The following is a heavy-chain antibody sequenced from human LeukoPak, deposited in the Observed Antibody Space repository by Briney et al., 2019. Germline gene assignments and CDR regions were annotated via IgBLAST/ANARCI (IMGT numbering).Heavy chain of an antibody. D-gene: IGHD1-26*01. CDR1: GFTFSSYA. J-gene: IGHJ4*02. CDR3: ARDRSGSTH. Sequence: PGGSLRLSCAASGFTFSSYAMSWVRQAPGKGLEWVSTISGSGTGTYYADSVKGRFTISRDNPKNTLYLQMNSLTADDTAVYYCARDRSGSTHWGPGTLVTVSS. V-gene: IGHV3-23*01. CDR2: ISGSGTGT.